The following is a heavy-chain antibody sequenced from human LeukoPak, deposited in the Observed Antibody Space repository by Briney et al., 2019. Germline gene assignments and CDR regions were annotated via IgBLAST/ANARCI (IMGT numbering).Heavy chain of an antibody. D-gene: IGHD3-22*01. J-gene: IGHJ4*02. V-gene: IGHV4-38-2*02. CDR3: ARYDSSGPGLDY. Sequence: SETLSLTCTVSGYSISSGYYWGWIRQPPGKGLEWIGSIYHSGSTYYNPSLKSRVTISVDTSKNQFSLKLSSVTAADTAVYYCARYDSSGPGLDYWGQGALVTVSS. CDR1: GYSISSGYY. CDR2: IYHSGST.